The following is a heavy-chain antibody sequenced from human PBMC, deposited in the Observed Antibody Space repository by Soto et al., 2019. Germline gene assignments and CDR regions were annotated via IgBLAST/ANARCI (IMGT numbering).Heavy chain of an antibody. V-gene: IGHV3-23*01. CDR3: AKEENTFSFDY. Sequence: EVQLLESGGGLVQPGGSQRLSCAASGFTFSSYAMTWVRQAPGKGLEWVATISGSGGSTYYADSVKGRFTISRDNSKNTLYLQMNSLRAEDTDVYYCAKEENTFSFDYWGQGTLVTVSS. D-gene: IGHD3-3*01. CDR1: GFTFSSYA. J-gene: IGHJ4*02. CDR2: ISGSGGST.